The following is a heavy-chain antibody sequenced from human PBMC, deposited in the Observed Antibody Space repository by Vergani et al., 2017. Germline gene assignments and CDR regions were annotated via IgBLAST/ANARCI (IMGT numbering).Heavy chain of an antibody. D-gene: IGHD3-10*02. CDR1: GGYFSGYY. CDR2: INHSGST. Sequence: QVKLQQWGAGLLKPSETLSLTCAVYGGYFSGYYWSWIRQPPGKGLEWIGEINHSGSTNYNPSLKSRVTISVDTSKNLFSLKLSSVTAADTAVYYSARTFSSYDVSANTRIGSSWGQGTLVTVSS. V-gene: IGHV4-34*01. CDR3: ARTFSSYDVSANTRIGSS. J-gene: IGHJ4*02.